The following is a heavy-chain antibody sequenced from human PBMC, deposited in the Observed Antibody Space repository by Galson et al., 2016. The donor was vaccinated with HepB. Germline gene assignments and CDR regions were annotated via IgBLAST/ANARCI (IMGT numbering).Heavy chain of an antibody. CDR2: IHHSGGT. Sequence: ETLSLTCAVSGGSFSAYYWSWIRQPPGKGLKWVGQIHHSGGTRYNPALESRVTVSGDTSKNQFSLRLSSVTAADTAVYYCARHRTWNFEDWGQGTLVTVSS. V-gene: IGHV4-34*01. CDR1: GGSFSAYY. J-gene: IGHJ4*02. D-gene: IGHD1/OR15-1a*01. CDR3: ARHRTWNFED.